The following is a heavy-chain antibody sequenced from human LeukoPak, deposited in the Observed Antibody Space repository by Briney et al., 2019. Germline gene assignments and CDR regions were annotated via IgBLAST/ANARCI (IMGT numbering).Heavy chain of an antibody. V-gene: IGHV4-31*03. CDR1: GCSIRSGGYY. Sequence: PSQTLSLTCTVSGCSIRSGGYYWSWIRQHPGKGLEWITYIYYSGSPYYNPPLKSRVTISVDTSKNQFSLKLSSVTAADTAVYYCARETGAAYGDYWFDYWGQGTLVTVSS. CDR2: IYYSGSP. CDR3: ARETGAAYGDYWFDY. D-gene: IGHD4-17*01. J-gene: IGHJ4*02.